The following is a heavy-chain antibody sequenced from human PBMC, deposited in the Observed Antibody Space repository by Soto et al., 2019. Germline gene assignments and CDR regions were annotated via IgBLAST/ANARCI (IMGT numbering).Heavy chain of an antibody. CDR3: ARGTRFRQMNY. V-gene: IGHV4-31*03. Sequence: PSETLSLTCTVSGGSISSGGYYWSWIRQHPGKGLEWIGYIYYSGSTYYNPSLKSRVTISVDTSKNQFSLKLSSVTAADTAVYYCARGTRFRQMNYWGQGTLVTVSS. CDR1: GGSISSGGYY. D-gene: IGHD1-1*01. J-gene: IGHJ4*02. CDR2: IYYSGST.